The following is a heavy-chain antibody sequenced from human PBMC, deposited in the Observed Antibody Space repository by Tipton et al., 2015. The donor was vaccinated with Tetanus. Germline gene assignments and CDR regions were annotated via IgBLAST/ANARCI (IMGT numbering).Heavy chain of an antibody. CDR1: GGTYRTNG. V-gene: IGHV1-69*01. CDR2: IIPMFHTT. Sequence: QSGAEVKRPGSSVKVSCKASGGTYRTNGITWVRQAPGQGLEWMGGIIPMFHTTKYAQKFQGRVTITADESSTTAYMELSSLRSEDTAVYYCARGHSPLYNWNFGYFDFWGQGTLVTVSS. D-gene: IGHD1-7*01. J-gene: IGHJ4*02. CDR3: ARGHSPLYNWNFGYFDF.